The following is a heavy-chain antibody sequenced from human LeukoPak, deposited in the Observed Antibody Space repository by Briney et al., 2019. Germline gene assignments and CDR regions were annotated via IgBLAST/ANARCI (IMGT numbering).Heavy chain of an antibody. V-gene: IGHV3-13*01. CDR1: GFTFTAYD. J-gene: IGHJ3*02. CDR3: ARSIGDYESEVFDI. CDR2: IGTAGDT. Sequence: QPGGSLRLSCAASGFTFTAYDMNWVRQVTGKSLEWVSTIGTAGDTYYPGSVKGRFTISRENAKNSLYLQMNSLRAGDTAVYYCARSIGDYESEVFDIWGQGTMVTVSS. D-gene: IGHD4-17*01.